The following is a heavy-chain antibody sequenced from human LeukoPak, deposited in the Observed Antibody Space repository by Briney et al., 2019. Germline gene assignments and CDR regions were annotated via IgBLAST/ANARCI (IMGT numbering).Heavy chain of an antibody. CDR3: ARGDDYGDYWGLY. Sequence: ASVKVSCKASGYTFTKYGITWVGQAPGQGLEWMGWISTYNGNTNYARKLQGRVTMTTDTSTSTAYMELRSLISDDAAVYYCARGDDYGDYWGLYWGQGTLVTVSS. CDR1: GYTFTKYG. V-gene: IGHV1-18*01. CDR2: ISTYNGNT. D-gene: IGHD4-17*01. J-gene: IGHJ4*02.